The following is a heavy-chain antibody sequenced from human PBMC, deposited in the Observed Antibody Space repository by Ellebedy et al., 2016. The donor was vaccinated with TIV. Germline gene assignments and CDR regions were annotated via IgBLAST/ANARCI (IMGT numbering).Heavy chain of an antibody. V-gene: IGHV1-3*01. CDR1: GGTFSSYA. CDR2: INAGNGNT. Sequence: AASVKVSCKASGGTFSSYAISWVRQAPGQRLEWMGWINAGNGNTKYSQKFQGRVTITRDTSASTAYMELSSLRSEDTAVYYCARGDRVAPPFDYWGQGTLVTVSS. D-gene: IGHD2-15*01. J-gene: IGHJ4*02. CDR3: ARGDRVAPPFDY.